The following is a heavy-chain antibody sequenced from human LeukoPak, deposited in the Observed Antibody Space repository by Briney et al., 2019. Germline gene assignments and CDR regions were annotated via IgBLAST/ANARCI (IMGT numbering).Heavy chain of an antibody. D-gene: IGHD3-9*01. J-gene: IGHJ4*02. CDR1: GGSFSGYY. V-gene: IGHV4-34*01. CDR3: ARLRGELRYFDWLSSGLFDY. Sequence: PSETLSLTCAVYGGSFSGYYWSWIRQPPGKGLEWIGEINHSGSTNYNPSLKSRVTISVDTSKNQFSLKLSSVTAADTAVYYCARLRGELRYFDWLSSGLFDYWGQGTLVTVSS. CDR2: INHSGST.